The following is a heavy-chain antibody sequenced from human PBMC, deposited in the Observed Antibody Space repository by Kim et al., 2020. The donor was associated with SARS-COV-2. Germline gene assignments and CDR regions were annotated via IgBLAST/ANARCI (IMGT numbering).Heavy chain of an antibody. CDR1: GYSISSGYY. CDR2: IYHSGST. Sequence: SETLSLTCTVSGYSISSGYYWGWIRQPPGKGLEWIGRIYHSGSTYYNPPLKSRVTISVVTSKNQFSLKLSPVTAADTAVYYCAGARISYSSRWPTWFDYWGQGTLVTVA. V-gene: IGHV4-38-2*02. D-gene: IGHD6-19*01. J-gene: IGHJ4*02. CDR3: AGARISYSSRWPTWFDY.